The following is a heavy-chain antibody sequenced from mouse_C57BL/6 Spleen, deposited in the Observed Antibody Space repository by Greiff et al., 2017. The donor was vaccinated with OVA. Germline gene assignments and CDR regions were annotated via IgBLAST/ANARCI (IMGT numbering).Heavy chain of an antibody. J-gene: IGHJ4*01. CDR2: INPNNGGT. CDR1: GYTFTDYY. D-gene: IGHD1-1*01. Sequence: EVQLQQSGPELVKPGASVKISCKASGYTFTDYYMNWVKQSHGKSLEWIGDINPNNGGTSYNQKFKGKATLTVAKSSSTAYMALRSLTSEDSAVYYCARSGTTVPAMDYWGQGTSVTVSS. V-gene: IGHV1-26*01. CDR3: ARSGTTVPAMDY.